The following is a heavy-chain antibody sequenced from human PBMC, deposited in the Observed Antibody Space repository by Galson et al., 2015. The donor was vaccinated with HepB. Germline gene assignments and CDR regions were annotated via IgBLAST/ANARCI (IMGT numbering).Heavy chain of an antibody. CDR2: ISGSGGST. D-gene: IGHD2-21*01. V-gene: IGHV3-23*01. Sequence: SLRLSCAASGFTFSSYAMSWVRQAPGKGLEWVSAISGSGGSTYYADSVKGRFTISRDNSKNTLYLQMNSLRAEDTAVYYCAKEGRHCGGDCYSAGYYWGQGTLVTVSS. CDR1: GFTFSSYA. CDR3: AKEGRHCGGDCYSAGYY. J-gene: IGHJ4*02.